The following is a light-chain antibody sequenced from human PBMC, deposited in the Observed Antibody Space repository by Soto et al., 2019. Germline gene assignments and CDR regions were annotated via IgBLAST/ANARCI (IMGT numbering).Light chain of an antibody. CDR3: SSHTTSGTRV. CDR1: SSDVGAYDY. Sequence: QSVLTQPASVSGSPGQSITISCTGTSSDVGAYDYVSWYQHHPGKAPQLMIYDVTDRPSGVSDRFSGSKSGNTASLTISGLQSADEADYYCSSHTTSGTRVFGGGTQLTVL. V-gene: IGLV2-14*03. J-gene: IGLJ2*01. CDR2: DVT.